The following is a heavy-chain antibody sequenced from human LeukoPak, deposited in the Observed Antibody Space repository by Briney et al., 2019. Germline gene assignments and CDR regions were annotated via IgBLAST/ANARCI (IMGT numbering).Heavy chain of an antibody. D-gene: IGHD2-8*01. J-gene: IGHJ6*02. Sequence: PSETLSLTCTVSSGSISSYYWSWIRQPPGKGLEWIGYIYYSGSTNYNPSLESRVTISVDTSKNQFSLKLSSVTAADTAVYYCARAAGVYHYYYGMDVWGQGTTVTVSS. CDR3: ARAAGVYHYYYGMDV. V-gene: IGHV4-59*01. CDR1: SGSISSYY. CDR2: IYYSGST.